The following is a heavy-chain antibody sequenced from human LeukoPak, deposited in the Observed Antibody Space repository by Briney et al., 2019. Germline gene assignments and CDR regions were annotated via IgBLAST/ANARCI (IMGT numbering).Heavy chain of an antibody. J-gene: IGHJ4*02. Sequence: SETLSLTCTVSGGSISSTTCYWGWVRQPPGKGLEWIGSMYKNVITYYNPSLESRVTISIDMSKSQFSLKLNSVTAADTAVYYCVRRLASGDYHPLGWGQGTLVTVSS. CDR1: GGSISSTTCY. CDR2: MYKNVIT. V-gene: IGHV4-39*01. D-gene: IGHD1-26*01. CDR3: VRRLASGDYHPLG.